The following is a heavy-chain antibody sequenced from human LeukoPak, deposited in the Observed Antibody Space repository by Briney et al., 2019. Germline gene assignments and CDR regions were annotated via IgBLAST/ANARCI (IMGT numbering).Heavy chain of an antibody. CDR3: ARDGRRAAAPFDP. J-gene: IGHJ5*02. Sequence: SETLSLTCTVSGGSISSYYWSWIRQPPGKGLEWIGYIYYSGSTNYNPSLKSRVTISVDTSKNQFSLKLSSVTAADTAVYYCARDGRRAAAPFDPWGQGTLVTVSS. CDR2: IYYSGST. CDR1: GGSISSYY. D-gene: IGHD6-13*01. V-gene: IGHV4-59*12.